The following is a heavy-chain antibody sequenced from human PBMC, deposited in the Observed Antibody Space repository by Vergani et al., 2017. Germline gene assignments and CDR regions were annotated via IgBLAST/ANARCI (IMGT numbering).Heavy chain of an antibody. Sequence: EVQLLESGGSLKQPGGSVRLSCAASGFTLSTYAMHWVRQAPGKGLEWVSALTGGGGSTYYAASFKGRFIISRDNSRDTLYLQMNSLRPEDTATYYFVKDAVSYENFFDSWGQGTLVTVSS. CDR1: GFTLSTYA. CDR2: LTGGGGST. J-gene: IGHJ4*02. V-gene: IGHV3-23*01. D-gene: IGHD1-26*01. CDR3: VKDAVSYENFFDS.